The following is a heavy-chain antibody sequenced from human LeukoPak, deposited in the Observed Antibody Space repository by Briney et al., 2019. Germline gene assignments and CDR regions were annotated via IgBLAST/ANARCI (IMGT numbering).Heavy chain of an antibody. CDR1: GFTSSTYG. D-gene: IGHD6-13*01. J-gene: IGHJ4*02. CDR2: IWNDGSNK. CDR3: ARGGIAAADIDY. Sequence: GGSLRLSCAASGFTSSTYGMHWVRQAPGKGLEWVAVIWNDGSNKYYADSVKGRFTISRDISKNTLHLQMNSLRAEDTAIYYCARGGIAAADIDYWGQGTLVTVSS. V-gene: IGHV3-33*01.